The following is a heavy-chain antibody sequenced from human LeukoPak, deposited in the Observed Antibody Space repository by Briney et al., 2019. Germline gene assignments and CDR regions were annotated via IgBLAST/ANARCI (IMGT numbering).Heavy chain of an antibody. CDR2: ISSSSSTI. Sequence: PGGSLRLSCAASGFTFSSYSMTWVRQAPGKGLEWVSYISSSSSTIYYADSVKGRFTISRDNAKNSLYLQMNSLRAEDTAVYYCARGPSGSYYYYYYMDVWGKGTTVTVSS. D-gene: IGHD1-26*01. CDR3: ARGPSGSYYYYYYMDV. CDR1: GFTFSSYS. V-gene: IGHV3-48*04. J-gene: IGHJ6*03.